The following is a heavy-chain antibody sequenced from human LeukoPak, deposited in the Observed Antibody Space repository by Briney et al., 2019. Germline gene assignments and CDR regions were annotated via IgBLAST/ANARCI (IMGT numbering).Heavy chain of an antibody. CDR3: ARGPQLVGYYYIDV. V-gene: IGHV6-1*01. J-gene: IGHJ6*03. CDR2: TYYRSKWYN. Sequence: SQTLSLTCAISEYSVSSDSAAWNWIRQSPSRGLEWLGRTYYRSKWYNDYAVSVKSRITINPDTSKNQFSLQPNSVTPEDTAVYYCARGPQLVGYYYIDVWGKGTTVTVSS. D-gene: IGHD6-13*01. CDR1: EYSVSSDSAA.